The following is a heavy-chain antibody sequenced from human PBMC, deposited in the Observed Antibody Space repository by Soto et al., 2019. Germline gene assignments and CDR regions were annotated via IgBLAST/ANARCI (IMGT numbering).Heavy chain of an antibody. CDR1: GYTFSSYD. V-gene: IGHV3-64*01. D-gene: IGHD1-7*01. J-gene: IGHJ4*02. CDR2: ISSNGGTT. CDR3: VRRVSGNYDY. Sequence: SCKASGYTFSSYDMHWVRQAPGKGLEYVSSISSNGGTTYYGNSVKGRFTISRDNSKNTLYLQMGSLRAEDMAVYYCVRRVSGNYDYWGQGTLVTVSS.